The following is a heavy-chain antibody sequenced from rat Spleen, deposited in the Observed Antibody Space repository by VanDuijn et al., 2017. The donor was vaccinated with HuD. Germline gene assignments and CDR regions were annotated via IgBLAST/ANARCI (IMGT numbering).Heavy chain of an antibody. CDR3: ARPTTGIPFNY. D-gene: IGHD1-9*01. Sequence: EVQLQESGPGLVKPSQSLSLTCSVTGYSITSTYRWNWIRKFPGNKLEWMGYINSAGSTNYNPSLKSRISITRDTSKNQFFLQVNSVTTEDTATYYCARPTTGIPFNYWGQGVMVTVSS. CDR2: INSAGST. CDR1: GYSITSTYR. V-gene: IGHV3-3*01. J-gene: IGHJ2*01.